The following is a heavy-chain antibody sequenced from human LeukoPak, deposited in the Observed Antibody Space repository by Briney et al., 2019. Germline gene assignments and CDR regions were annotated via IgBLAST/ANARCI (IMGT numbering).Heavy chain of an antibody. J-gene: IGHJ4*02. CDR3: VKGRTRADS. V-gene: IGHV3-49*03. D-gene: IGHD3-3*01. CDR1: GFTFNEYA. CDR2: IRSKGSGGTI. Sequence: GGSLRLSCTASGFTFNEYAMSWFRQAPGKGLEWVGFIRSKGSGGTIEYAASVKGRFTLPRDDSKSIVSLQMNSLQSEDTAVYYCVKGRTRADSWGQGTLVTVSS.